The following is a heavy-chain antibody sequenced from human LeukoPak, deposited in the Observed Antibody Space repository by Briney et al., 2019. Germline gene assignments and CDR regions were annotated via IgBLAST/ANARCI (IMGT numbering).Heavy chain of an antibody. CDR3: ARDLDSNCFDY. V-gene: IGHV1-46*01. J-gene: IGHJ4*02. Sequence: ASVKVSCKASGYTFTSYYMHWVRQAPGQGLEWMGIINPSGGSTSYAQKFQGRVTMTRDTSISTAYMELSRLRSDDTAMYYCARDLDSNCFDYWGQGTLVTVSS. D-gene: IGHD4-11*01. CDR2: INPSGGST. CDR1: GYTFTSYY.